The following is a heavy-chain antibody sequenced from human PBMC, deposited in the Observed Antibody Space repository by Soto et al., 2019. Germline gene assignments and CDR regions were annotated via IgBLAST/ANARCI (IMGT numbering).Heavy chain of an antibody. CDR3: ARGPPLKLIKISYFYYMDV. Sequence: GASVKVSCKASGYTFTSYAIHWVRQAPGQRLEWMGWINAGNGNTKYSQTFQDRVTIAKDTSASTAYMDLSSLRSEDTAVYYCARGPPLKLIKISYFYYMDVWAKGTTVTVSS. V-gene: IGHV1-3*01. CDR1: GYTFTSYA. D-gene: IGHD2-8*01. CDR2: INAGNGNT. J-gene: IGHJ6*03.